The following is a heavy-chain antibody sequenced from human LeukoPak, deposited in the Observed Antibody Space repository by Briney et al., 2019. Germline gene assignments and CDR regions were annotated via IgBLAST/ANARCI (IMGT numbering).Heavy chain of an antibody. CDR2: IYYSGST. D-gene: IGHD3-9*01. Sequence: PSETLSLTCTVSGGSISSSSYYWGGVRQPPGTGLEWIGSIYYSGSTYYNPSLKSRVTISVDTSKNQFSLKLSSVTAADTAVYYCASYDTFDYWGQGTLVTVSS. V-gene: IGHV4-39*01. CDR3: ASYDTFDY. J-gene: IGHJ4*02. CDR1: GGSISSSSYY.